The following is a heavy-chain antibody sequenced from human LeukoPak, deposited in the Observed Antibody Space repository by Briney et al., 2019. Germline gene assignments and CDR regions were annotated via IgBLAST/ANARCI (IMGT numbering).Heavy chain of an antibody. D-gene: IGHD3-3*01. CDR1: GYTFTSYD. CDR2: MNPNSGNT. V-gene: IGHV1-8*01. J-gene: IGHJ4*02. CDR3: ARGLGDDFWSGYYSFDY. Sequence: ASVKVSCKASGYTFTSYDINWVRQATGQGLEWMGWMNPNSGNTGYAQKFQGRVTMTRNTSISTAYMELCSLRSEDTAVYYCARGLGDDFWSGYYSFDYWGQGTLVTVSS.